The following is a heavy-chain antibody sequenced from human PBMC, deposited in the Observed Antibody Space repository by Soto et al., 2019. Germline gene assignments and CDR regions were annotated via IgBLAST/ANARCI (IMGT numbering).Heavy chain of an antibody. CDR2: ISAHNGNT. D-gene: IGHD2-15*01. CDR3: SRGWYGDY. J-gene: IGHJ4*02. V-gene: IGHV1-18*01. CDR1: GYTFTTYG. Sequence: QVHLVQSGAEVKKPGASVKVSCKGSGYTFTTYGITWVRQAHGQGLEWLGWISAHNGNTNYAQKLQGRVTVTRDTSTITAYMELRSIRSNATAGYSGSRGWYGDYWGQGALVTFSS.